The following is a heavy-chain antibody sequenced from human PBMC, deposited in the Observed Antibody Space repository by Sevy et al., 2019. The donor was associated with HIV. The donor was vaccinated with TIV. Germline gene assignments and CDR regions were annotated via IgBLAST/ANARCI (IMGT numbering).Heavy chain of an antibody. CDR3: AKCYYGSGSYPDY. D-gene: IGHD3-10*01. Sequence: WGSLRLSCAASGFTFSSYAMSWVRQAPGKGLEWVSAISGSGGSTYYADSVKGRFTISRDNSKNTLYLQMNSLRAEDTAVYYCAKCYYGSGSYPDYWGQGTLVTVSS. V-gene: IGHV3-23*01. CDR2: ISGSGGST. J-gene: IGHJ4*02. CDR1: GFTFSSYA.